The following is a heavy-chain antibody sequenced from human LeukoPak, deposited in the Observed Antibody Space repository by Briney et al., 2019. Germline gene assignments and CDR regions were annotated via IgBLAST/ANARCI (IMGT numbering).Heavy chain of an antibody. D-gene: IGHD3-22*01. V-gene: IGHV1-46*03. CDR2: INPSGGST. J-gene: IGHJ4*02. CDR3: ARATMIVVAPDY. Sequence: ASVKVSCKASGYTFTSYYMHWVRQAPGQGLEWMGIINPSGGSTSYAQEFQGRVTMTRDTSTSTVYMELSSLRSEDTAVYYCARATMIVVAPDYWGQGTLVTVSS. CDR1: GYTFTSYY.